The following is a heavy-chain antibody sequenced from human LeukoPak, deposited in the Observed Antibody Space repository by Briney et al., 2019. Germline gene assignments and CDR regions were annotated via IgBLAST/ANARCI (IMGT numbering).Heavy chain of an antibody. J-gene: IGHJ4*02. D-gene: IGHD2-2*01. CDR3: ARDGCSSTRCYVFDY. CDR1: GFTFSSYA. Sequence: GGSLRLSCAASGFTFSSYAMSWVRQAPGKGLEWVSAISGSGGSTYYADSVKGRFTISRDNSKNTLYLQMNSLRAEDTAVYYCARDGCSSTRCYVFDYWGQGTLVTASS. V-gene: IGHV3-23*01. CDR2: ISGSGGST.